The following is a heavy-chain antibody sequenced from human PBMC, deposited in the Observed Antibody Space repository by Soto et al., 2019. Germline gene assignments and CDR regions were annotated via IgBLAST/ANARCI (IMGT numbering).Heavy chain of an antibody. V-gene: IGHV1-24*01. D-gene: IGHD3-9*01. J-gene: IGHJ4*02. CDR2: FDPEDGET. Sequence: QVQLVQSGAEVKKPGASVKVSCKVSGYTLTELSMHWVRQAPGKGLEWMGAFDPEDGETMYAQKFQGRVTMTEDTSTDTACMELSSLRSEDTAVYYCATDDVYDILTDYVYWGQGTLVTVSS. CDR3: ATDDVYDILTDYVY. CDR1: GYTLTELS.